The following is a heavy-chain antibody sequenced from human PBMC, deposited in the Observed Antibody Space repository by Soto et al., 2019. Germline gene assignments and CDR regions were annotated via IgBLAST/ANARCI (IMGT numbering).Heavy chain of an antibody. D-gene: IGHD3-10*01. J-gene: IGHJ6*02. Sequence: KASETPSLTCVVYGGPLSGYYWSWIRQPPGKGLEWMGEINHSVSTNYNPSLKSRVTISVDTSKNQCSLKLSSVTAADTAVYYCARGYGSGSYYRTLHYCGMNVWGQGTKVTVSS. CDR3: ARGYGSGSYYRTLHYCGMNV. CDR2: INHSVST. CDR1: GGPLSGYY. V-gene: IGHV4-34*01.